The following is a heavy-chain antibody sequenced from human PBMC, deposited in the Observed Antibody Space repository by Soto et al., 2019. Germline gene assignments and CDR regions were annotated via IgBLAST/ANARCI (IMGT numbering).Heavy chain of an antibody. CDR3: ARPSDFWSAYYPSYFDS. V-gene: IGHV1-69*06. CDR1: GGTFSSYA. J-gene: IGHJ4*02. CDR2: IIPIFGTA. Sequence: SVKVSCKASGGTFSSYAISWVRQAPGQGLEWMGGIIPIFGTANYAQKFQGRVTITADKSTSTAYTELSSLRSEDTAMYYCARPSDFWSAYYPSYFDSWGQGTLVTVSS. D-gene: IGHD3-3*01.